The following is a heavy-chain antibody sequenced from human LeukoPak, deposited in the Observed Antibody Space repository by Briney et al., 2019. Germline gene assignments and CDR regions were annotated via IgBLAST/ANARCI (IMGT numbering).Heavy chain of an antibody. Sequence: SETLSLTCSVSGGSVTSYYWSWIRQSPGKGLEWIGYIYYSGGTNYNPSLKSRVTISIDTSKNQFSLKVNSVTAADTAVYYCAGIHRYCSGGACYVLDNWGQGTLVAVCS. D-gene: IGHD2-15*01. CDR1: GGSVTSYY. CDR2: IYYSGGT. V-gene: IGHV4-59*02. CDR3: AGIHRYCSGGACYVLDN. J-gene: IGHJ4*02.